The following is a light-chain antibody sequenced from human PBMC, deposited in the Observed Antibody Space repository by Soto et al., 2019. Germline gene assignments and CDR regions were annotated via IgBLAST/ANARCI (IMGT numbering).Light chain of an antibody. V-gene: IGKV3-15*01. J-gene: IGKJ1*01. CDR2: GAS. Sequence: EVVMTQSPATLSVSPGERATLSCRASQSVSINVAWYQQRPGQPPRLLIYGASTRATGIPARFSGSGSGTEFTLSISSLQSEDFAVYSCQQYNNWPLTFGQGTKVEI. CDR1: QSVSIN. CDR3: QQYNNWPLT.